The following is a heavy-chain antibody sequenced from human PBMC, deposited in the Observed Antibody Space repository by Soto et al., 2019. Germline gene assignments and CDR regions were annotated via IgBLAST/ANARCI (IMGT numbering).Heavy chain of an antibody. CDR1: GGSFSGYY. V-gene: IGHV4-34*01. Sequence: KPSETLSLTCAVYGGSFSGYYWSWIRQPPGKGLEWIGEINHSGSTNYNPSLKSRVTISVDTSKNQFSLKLSSVTAADTAVYYCARGHELLWFGELLYESFRFDPWGQGTLVTVSS. CDR2: INHSGST. J-gene: IGHJ5*02. D-gene: IGHD3-10*01. CDR3: ARGHELLWFGELLYESFRFDP.